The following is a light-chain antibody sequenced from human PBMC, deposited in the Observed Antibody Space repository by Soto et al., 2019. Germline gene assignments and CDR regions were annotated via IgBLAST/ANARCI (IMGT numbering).Light chain of an antibody. J-gene: IGLJ1*01. CDR3: SSFTSSTTRV. CDR1: SSDVGGYDY. CDR2: DVS. V-gene: IGLV2-14*01. Sequence: QSVLTPPASVSGSPGQSITISCPGSSSDVGGYDYVSWYQQYPGKAPKLMIYDVSNRPSGVSNRFSGSKSGNTASLTISGLQADDEADYYCSSFTSSTTRVFGTGTKVTVL.